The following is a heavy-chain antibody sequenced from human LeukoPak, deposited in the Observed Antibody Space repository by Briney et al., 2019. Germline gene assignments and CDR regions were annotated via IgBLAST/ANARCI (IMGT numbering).Heavy chain of an antibody. V-gene: IGHV3-7*05. D-gene: IGHD1-26*01. CDR1: GFSSSDNW. J-gene: IGHJ4*02. Sequence: GGSLRLSCAASGFSSSDNWMSWVRQAPGKGLEWVANIKEDGSEKNYVDSVKGRFTISRDNAKNSLYLQMISLRAEDTAVYYCAKYFRADSGNYYRSFDYWGQGTLVTVSS. CDR3: AKYFRADSGNYYRSFDY. CDR2: IKEDGSEK.